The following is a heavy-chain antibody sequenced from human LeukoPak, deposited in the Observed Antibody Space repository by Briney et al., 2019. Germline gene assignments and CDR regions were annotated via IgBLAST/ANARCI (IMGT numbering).Heavy chain of an antibody. Sequence: GGSLRLSCAASGFTVSSNYMSWVRQAPGKGLEWVSVIYSGGSTYYADSVKGRFTISRDNSKNTLYLQMNSLRAEDTAVYYCARTYDFGRGPPGDAFDNWGQGTLVTVPS. CDR2: IYSGGST. CDR1: GFTVSSNY. V-gene: IGHV3-66*01. D-gene: IGHD3-3*01. CDR3: ARTYDFGRGPPGDAFDN. J-gene: IGHJ3*02.